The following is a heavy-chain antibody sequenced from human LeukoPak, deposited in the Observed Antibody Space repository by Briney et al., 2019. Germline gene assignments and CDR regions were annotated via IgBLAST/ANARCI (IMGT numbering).Heavy chain of an antibody. CDR2: IKPDGSEK. J-gene: IGHJ4*02. V-gene: IGHV3-7*04. D-gene: IGHD3-16*01. Sequence: GGSLRLSCVASGFTFRNYWMTWVRQAPGKGLEWVANIKPDGSEKYYVDSVRGRFSISRDNAKNSLYLQMNSLRAEDTAVYYCARDSTLRNYWGQGTLVTVSS. CDR1: GFTFRNYW. CDR3: ARDSTLRNY.